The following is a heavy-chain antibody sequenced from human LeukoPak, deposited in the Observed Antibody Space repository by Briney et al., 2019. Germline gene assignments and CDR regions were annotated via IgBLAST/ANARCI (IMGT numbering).Heavy chain of an antibody. Sequence: PGGSLRLSCAASGFTFSTYAMSWVRQAPPQGVEWVSAISGSGGSTYYADSVKGRFTISRDNTKNTLYLQMNSLRAEDTAVYYCAKDVDTAMVPSWFDHWGQGTLVTVSS. D-gene: IGHD5-18*01. CDR3: AKDVDTAMVPSWFDH. CDR2: ISGSGGST. V-gene: IGHV3-23*01. CDR1: GFTFSTYA. J-gene: IGHJ5*02.